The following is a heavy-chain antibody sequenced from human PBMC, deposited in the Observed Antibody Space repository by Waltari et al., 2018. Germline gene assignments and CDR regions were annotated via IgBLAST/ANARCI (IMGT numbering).Heavy chain of an antibody. V-gene: IGHV3-53*02. J-gene: IGHJ4*02. CDR3: ARGYGDYGFDY. Sequence: EVQLVETGGGLIQPGGSLRLSCVASGFSVRNNYMTWVRQAPGKGLEWGSLIFSGGATYYAEALKGRFTMSRDNSKNTVYLYMNSLRVEDTAVYYCARGYGDYGFDYWGQGTLVTVSA. D-gene: IGHD5-12*01. CDR2: IFSGGAT. CDR1: GFSVRNNY.